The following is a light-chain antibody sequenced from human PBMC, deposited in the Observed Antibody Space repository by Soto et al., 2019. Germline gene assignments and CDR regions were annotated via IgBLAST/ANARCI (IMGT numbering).Light chain of an antibody. CDR1: QAIRSA. Sequence: AIQLTQSPSSLSASVGDRVTITCRASQAIRSALGWYQQKPGKVPKLLIYAASTLQSGVPPRFSGSGFGTDFTLTISSLQPEDFATYYCQQSYSTPREFGQGTKVDIK. J-gene: IGKJ1*01. V-gene: IGKV1-6*01. CDR3: QQSYSTPRE. CDR2: AAS.